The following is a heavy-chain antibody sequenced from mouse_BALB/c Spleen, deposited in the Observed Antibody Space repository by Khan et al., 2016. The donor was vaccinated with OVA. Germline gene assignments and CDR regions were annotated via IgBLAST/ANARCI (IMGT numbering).Heavy chain of an antibody. Sequence: EVQLQQSGPEVVKPGASVKMSCKASGYTFTSYVMHWVKQKPGLGLEWIGYIYPFNDDTKYNEKFKGKATLTSDRSSSTAYMELSSLTSEDSAVYCCSPVGTYYVSFAYWGQGTLVTVSA. CDR3: SPVGTYYVSFAY. D-gene: IGHD1-1*01. CDR1: GYTFTSYV. J-gene: IGHJ3*01. CDR2: IYPFNDDT. V-gene: IGHV1S136*01.